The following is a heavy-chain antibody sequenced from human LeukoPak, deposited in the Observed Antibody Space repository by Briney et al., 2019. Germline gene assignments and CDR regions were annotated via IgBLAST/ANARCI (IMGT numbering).Heavy chain of an antibody. CDR1: GFTFSSYW. Sequence: PGGSLRLSCAASGFTFSSYWMSWVRPAPGKGLEWVAVIWYDGSNKYYADSVKGRFTISRDNSKNTLYLQMNSLRAEDTAVYYCARETTMVTFGGVIVNNAFDIWGQGTMVTVSS. CDR3: ARETTMVTFGGVIVNNAFDI. J-gene: IGHJ3*02. V-gene: IGHV3-33*08. D-gene: IGHD3-16*02. CDR2: IWYDGSNK.